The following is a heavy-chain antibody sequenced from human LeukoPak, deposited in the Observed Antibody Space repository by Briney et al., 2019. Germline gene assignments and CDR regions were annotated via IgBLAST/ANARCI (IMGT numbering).Heavy chain of an antibody. Sequence: SQTLSLTCTVSGGSISSGDYYWSWIRQPPGKGLEWIGYIYYSGSTYYNPSLKSRVTISVDTSKNQFSLKLSSVTAADTAVYYCARSRVITGPNFDYWGQGTLVTVSS. J-gene: IGHJ4*02. D-gene: IGHD1-20*01. CDR1: GGSISSGDYY. CDR3: ARSRVITGPNFDY. CDR2: IYYSGST. V-gene: IGHV4-30-4*01.